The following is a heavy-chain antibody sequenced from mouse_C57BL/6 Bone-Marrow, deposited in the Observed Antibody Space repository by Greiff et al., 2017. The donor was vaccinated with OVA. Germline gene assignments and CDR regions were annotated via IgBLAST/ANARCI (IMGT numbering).Heavy chain of an antibody. CDR2: INPGSGGT. CDR3: ARRANWVDY. J-gene: IGHJ2*01. CDR1: GYAFTNYL. D-gene: IGHD4-1*01. V-gene: IGHV1-54*01. Sequence: VKLQESGAELVRPGTSVKVSCKASGYAFTNYLIEWVKQRPGQGLEWIGVINPGSGGTNYNEKFKGKATLTADKSSSTAYMQLSSLTSEDSAVYFCARRANWVDYWGQGTTLTVSS.